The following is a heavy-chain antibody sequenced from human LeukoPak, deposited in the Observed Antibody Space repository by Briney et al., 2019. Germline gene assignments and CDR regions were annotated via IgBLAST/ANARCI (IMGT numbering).Heavy chain of an antibody. CDR3: ARDGVPAADNFDY. Sequence: SVKVSCKASGGTFSSYAISWVRQAPGQGLEWMGRIIPILGIANYAQKFQGRVTITADKSTSTAYMELSSLRSDDTAVYYCARDGVPAADNFDYWGQGTLVTVSS. CDR2: IIPILGIA. D-gene: IGHD2-2*01. CDR1: GGTFSSYA. V-gene: IGHV1-69*04. J-gene: IGHJ4*02.